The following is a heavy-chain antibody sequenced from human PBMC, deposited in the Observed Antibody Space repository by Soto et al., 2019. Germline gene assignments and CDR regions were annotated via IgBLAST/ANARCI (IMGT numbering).Heavy chain of an antibody. CDR3: AKDLTNDFWSGRLYYYYGMDV. D-gene: IGHD3-3*01. Sequence: GGSLRLSCAASGFTFSSYGMHWVRQAPGKGLEWVAVISYDGSNKYYADSVKGRFTISRDNSKNTLYLQMNSLRAEDTAVYYCAKDLTNDFWSGRLYYYYGMDVWGQGTTVTVSS. J-gene: IGHJ6*02. CDR1: GFTFSSYG. V-gene: IGHV3-30*18. CDR2: ISYDGSNK.